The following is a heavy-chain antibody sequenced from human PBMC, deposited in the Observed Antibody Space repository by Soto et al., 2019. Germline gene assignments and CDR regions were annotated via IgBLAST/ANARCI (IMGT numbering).Heavy chain of an antibody. CDR3: AKRADYDSSGYVY. J-gene: IGHJ4*02. D-gene: IGHD3-22*01. Sequence: GGSLRLSCAASGFTFSSYAMSWVRQAPWEGLEWVSGISGSGGSTYYADSVKGRFTISRDNSKNTLFLQMNSLRAEDTAVYYCAKRADYDSSGYVYWCQGTLVTVSS. V-gene: IGHV3-23*01. CDR1: GFTFSSYA. CDR2: ISGSGGST.